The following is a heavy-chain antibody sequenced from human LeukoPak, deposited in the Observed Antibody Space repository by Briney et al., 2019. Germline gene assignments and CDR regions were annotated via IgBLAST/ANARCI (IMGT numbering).Heavy chain of an antibody. D-gene: IGHD4-17*01. V-gene: IGHV3-23*01. J-gene: IGHJ5*02. CDR2: ISGSGGST. CDR1: GFTFSSYA. Sequence: GGSLRLSCAASGFTFSSYAMSWVRQASGKGLEWVSAISGSGGSTYYADSVKGRFTISRDNSKNTLYLQMNSLRDEDTAVYYCAKSVGFTVTNWFDPWGQGTLVTVSS. CDR3: AKSVGFTVTNWFDP.